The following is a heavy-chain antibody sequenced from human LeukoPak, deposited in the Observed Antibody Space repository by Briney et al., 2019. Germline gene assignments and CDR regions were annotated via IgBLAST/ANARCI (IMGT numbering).Heavy chain of an antibody. V-gene: IGHV4-39*01. CDR1: GGSISSSSYY. J-gene: IGHJ4*02. Sequence: TSETLSLTCTASGGSISSSSYYWGWIRQPPGKGLEWIGSIYYSGSTYYNPSLKSRVTISVDTSKNQFSLKPSSVTAADTAVYYCARRQYYDILTWGQGTLVTVSS. D-gene: IGHD3-9*01. CDR2: IYYSGST. CDR3: ARRQYYDILT.